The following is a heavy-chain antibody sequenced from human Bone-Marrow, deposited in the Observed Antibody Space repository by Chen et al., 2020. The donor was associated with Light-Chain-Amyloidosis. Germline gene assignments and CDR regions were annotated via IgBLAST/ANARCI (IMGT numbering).Heavy chain of an antibody. V-gene: IGHV5-51*01. J-gene: IGHJ4*02. D-gene: IGHD5-12*01. CDR3: ARRRDGYNFDY. CDR1: GYTFPNYW. Sequence: EVQLEQSGPEVKKPGESLKISCKGSGYTFPNYWIGWVRQMPGKGLEWMGVIYPDASDARYSPSFVGQVTISAYKSIPTAYPQWRSLKASDTSMYYCARRRDGYNFDYWGQGTLVTVSS. CDR2: IYPDASDA.